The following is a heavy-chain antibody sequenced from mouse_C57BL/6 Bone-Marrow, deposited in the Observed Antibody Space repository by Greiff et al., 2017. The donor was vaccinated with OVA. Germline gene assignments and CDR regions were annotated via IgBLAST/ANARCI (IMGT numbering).Heavy chain of an antibody. V-gene: IGHV7-3*01. J-gene: IGHJ2*01. Sequence: EVKVVESGGGLVQPGGSLSLSCAASGFTFTDYYMSWVRQPPGKALEWLGFIRNKANGYTTEYSASVKGRFTISRDNSQSILYLQMNALRAEDGAAYYCARNYGSSSFDYWGQGTTLTVSS. CDR3: ARNYGSSSFDY. CDR2: IRNKANGYTT. CDR1: GFTFTDYY. D-gene: IGHD1-1*01.